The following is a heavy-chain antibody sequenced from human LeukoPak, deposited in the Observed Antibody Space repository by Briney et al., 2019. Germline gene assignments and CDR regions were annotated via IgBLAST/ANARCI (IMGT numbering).Heavy chain of an antibody. CDR2: IYTSGRT. J-gene: IGHJ6*02. Sequence: SETLSLTCTVSGGSISSGSYYWSWIRQPAGKGLEWIGRIYTSGRTTYNPSLKSRVTISVDMSKNQFSLHLSSVTAADPAVYYCARGTFTIFGEVIETRYYYAMDVWGHGTTVTVSS. D-gene: IGHD3-3*01. CDR3: ARGTFTIFGEVIETRYYYAMDV. CDR1: GGSISSGSYY. V-gene: IGHV4-61*02.